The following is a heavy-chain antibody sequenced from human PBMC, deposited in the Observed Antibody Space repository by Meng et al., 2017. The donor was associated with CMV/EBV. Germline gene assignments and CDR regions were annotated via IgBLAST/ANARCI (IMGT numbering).Heavy chain of an antibody. Sequence: ASESTFRKSWMPWVRKAPGEGLVWVSRINSDGDITTCADSVEGRFTISRDNAKNTLYLQMNSLRAEDTAVYYCVREDSYSSWDWFDPWGQGTLVTVSS. CDR2: INSDGDIT. CDR3: VREDSYSSWDWFDP. J-gene: IGHJ5*02. V-gene: IGHV3-74*01. CDR1: ESTFRKSW. D-gene: IGHD3-16*02.